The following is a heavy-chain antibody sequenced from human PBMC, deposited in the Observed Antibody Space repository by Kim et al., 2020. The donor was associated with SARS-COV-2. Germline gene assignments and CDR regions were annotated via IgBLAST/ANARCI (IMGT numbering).Heavy chain of an antibody. Sequence: PSLKSRVTISVDTAKNQFSLKLSSVTAADTAVYYCARHQYYYDSSAAFDIWGQGTMVTVSS. V-gene: IGHV4-39*01. J-gene: IGHJ3*02. CDR3: ARHQYYYDSSAAFDI. D-gene: IGHD3-22*01.